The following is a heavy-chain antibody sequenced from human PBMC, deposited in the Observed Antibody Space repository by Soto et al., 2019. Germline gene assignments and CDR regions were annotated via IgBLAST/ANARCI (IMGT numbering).Heavy chain of an antibody. V-gene: IGHV3-30-3*01. CDR2: ISYDGSNK. CDR3: ARGGEGGYCSGGSCYRPFDY. CDR1: GFTFSSYA. Sequence: QVQLVESGGGVVHPGRSLRLSCAASGFTFSSYAMHWVRQAPGKGLEWVAVISYDGSNKYYADSVKGRFTISRDNSKNTLYLQMNSLRAEDTAVYYCARGGEGGYCSGGSCYRPFDYWGQGTLVTVSS. D-gene: IGHD2-15*01. J-gene: IGHJ4*02.